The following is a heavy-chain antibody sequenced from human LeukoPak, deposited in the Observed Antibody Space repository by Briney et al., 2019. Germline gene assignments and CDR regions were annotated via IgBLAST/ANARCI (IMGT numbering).Heavy chain of an antibody. J-gene: IGHJ4*02. CDR2: ISWNSGSI. V-gene: IGHV3-9*01. CDR1: GFTFDDYA. CDR3: AKDRADYYDSSGELDY. Sequence: GGPLRLSCAASGFTFDDYAMHWVRQAPGKGLEWVSGISWNSGSIGYADSVKGRFTISRDNAKNSLYLQMNSLRAEDTALYYCAKDRADYYDSSGELDYWGQGTLVTVSS. D-gene: IGHD3-22*01.